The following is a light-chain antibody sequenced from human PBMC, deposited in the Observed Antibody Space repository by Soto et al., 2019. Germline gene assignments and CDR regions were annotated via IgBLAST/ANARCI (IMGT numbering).Light chain of an antibody. Sequence: EIVLTQSPGTLSLSPGERATLSCRASQTISNTFLAWYQQRPGQAPRLLIYGASGRAAGIPDRFSGSGSGTDFTLSISRLEPEDFGVYYCQQYGVSPTFGGGTKVEIK. CDR3: QQYGVSPT. J-gene: IGKJ4*01. CDR2: GAS. V-gene: IGKV3-20*01. CDR1: QTISNTF.